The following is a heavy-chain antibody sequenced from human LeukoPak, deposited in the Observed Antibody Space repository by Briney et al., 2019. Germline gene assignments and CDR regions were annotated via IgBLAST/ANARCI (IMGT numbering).Heavy chain of an antibody. CDR2: IYYSGST. CDR1: GGSFSGYY. CDR3: ASYGITMVRGVIIEGAPDY. V-gene: IGHV4-59*01. Sequence: SETLSLTCAVYGGSFSGYYWSWIRQPPGKGLEWIGYIYYSGSTNYNPSLKSRVTISVDTSRNQFSLKLSSVTAADTAVYYCASYGITMVRGVIIEGAPDYWGQGTLVTVSS. J-gene: IGHJ4*02. D-gene: IGHD3-10*01.